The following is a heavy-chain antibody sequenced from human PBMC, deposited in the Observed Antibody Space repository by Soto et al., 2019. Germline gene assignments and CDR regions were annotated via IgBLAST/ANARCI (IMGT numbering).Heavy chain of an antibody. Sequence: KQSQTLSLTCAISGDSVSSNSAAWNWIRQSPSRGLEWLGRTYYRSKWYNDYAVSVKSRITINPDTSKNQFSLQLNSVTPEDTAVYYCAREYSSSWYYYYYYMDVWGKGTTVTVS. V-gene: IGHV6-1*01. J-gene: IGHJ6*03. D-gene: IGHD6-13*01. CDR2: TYYRSKWYN. CDR1: GDSVSSNSAA. CDR3: AREYSSSWYYYYYYMDV.